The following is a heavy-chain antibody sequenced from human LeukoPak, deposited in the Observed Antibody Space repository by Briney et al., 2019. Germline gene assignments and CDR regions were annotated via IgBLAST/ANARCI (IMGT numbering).Heavy chain of an antibody. D-gene: IGHD5-18*01. V-gene: IGHV3-21*01. CDR2: ISSSSSYI. Sequence: PGGSLRLSCAASGFTFSSYSMNWVRQAPGKGLEWVSSISSSSSYIYYADSVKGRFTISRDNAKNSLYLQMNSLRAEDTAVYYCARDRGYSYVPSGPDYWGQGTLVTVSS. CDR1: GFTFSSYS. J-gene: IGHJ4*02. CDR3: ARDRGYSYVPSGPDY.